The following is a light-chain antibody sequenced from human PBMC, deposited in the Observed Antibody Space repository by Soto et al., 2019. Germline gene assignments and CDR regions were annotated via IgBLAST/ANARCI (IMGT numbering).Light chain of an antibody. Sequence: EIVSTQSPGTLSLSPGERATLSCRASQSVSNNYLAWYKQKPGQAPRLLIYGASNRATGIPDRFSGSGSGTDFTLTIRRLEPEDFAVDYCQQYGSSGTFGQGTKVDIK. CDR3: QQYGSSGT. J-gene: IGKJ1*01. V-gene: IGKV3-20*01. CDR1: QSVSNNY. CDR2: GAS.